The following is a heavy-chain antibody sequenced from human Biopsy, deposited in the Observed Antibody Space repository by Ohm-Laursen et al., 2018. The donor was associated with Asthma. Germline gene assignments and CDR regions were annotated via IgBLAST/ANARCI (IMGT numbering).Heavy chain of an antibody. Sequence: SLRLSCAASGFTFSTYSMNWVRQAPGKELEWASSISSTSTYIYYADSVKGRFTISRDNAKNSLYLQMNSLRAEDTAVYYCSRDRGESGYDFGRYDYWGQGTLVTVPS. J-gene: IGHJ4*02. CDR1: GFTFSTYS. CDR3: SRDRGESGYDFGRYDY. D-gene: IGHD5-12*01. V-gene: IGHV3-21*01. CDR2: ISSTSTYI.